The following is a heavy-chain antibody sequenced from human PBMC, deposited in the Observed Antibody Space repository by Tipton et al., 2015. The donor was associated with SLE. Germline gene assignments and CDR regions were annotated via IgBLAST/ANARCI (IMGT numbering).Heavy chain of an antibody. CDR1: GGSLRSYY. CDR2: VYFGGST. CDR3: ARSLRYDSSGFYLYYYYMDV. J-gene: IGHJ6*03. Sequence: TLSLTCTVSGGSLRSYYWTWIRQPAGKGLEWIGRVYFGGSTNYNPSLKSRVAISLDTSKNQFSLKLKSVTAADTAVYFCARSLRYDSSGFYLYYYYMDVWGKGTTVTVSS. V-gene: IGHV4-4*07. D-gene: IGHD3-22*01.